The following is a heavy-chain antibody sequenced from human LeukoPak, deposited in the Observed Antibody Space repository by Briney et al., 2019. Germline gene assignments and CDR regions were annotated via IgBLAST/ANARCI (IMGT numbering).Heavy chain of an antibody. CDR3: ARANYYDSSGYRGDYYYYYMDV. CDR2: IHYSGST. D-gene: IGHD3-22*01. Sequence: TSETLSLTCTVSGGSISSYYWSWIRQPPGKGLEWIGYIHYSGSTHYNPSLKSRVTISVDTSKNQVSLKLRSVTAADTAVYYYARANYYDSSGYRGDYYYYYMDVWGKGTTVTISS. V-gene: IGHV4-59*01. J-gene: IGHJ6*03. CDR1: GGSISSYY.